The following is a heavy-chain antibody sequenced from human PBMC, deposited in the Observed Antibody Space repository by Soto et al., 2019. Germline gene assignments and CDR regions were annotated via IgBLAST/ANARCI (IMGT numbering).Heavy chain of an antibody. V-gene: IGHV1-3*04. CDR1: EYTFTSYA. CDR2: INTGNGDT. Sequence: QVQLVQSGAEVKKPGASVKVSCKASEYTFTSYAMHWVRQAPGQRLEWMGWINTGNGDTKYSQKFEGRVTFTRDTSANTAYMELSSLRSEDTAVYFCARGTQGRAPDSWGQGSLVIVSS. J-gene: IGHJ4*02. CDR3: ARGTQGRAPDS.